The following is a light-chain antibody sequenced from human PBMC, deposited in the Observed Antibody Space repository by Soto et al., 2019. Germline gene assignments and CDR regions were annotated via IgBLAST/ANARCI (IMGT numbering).Light chain of an antibody. CDR3: QQYNNWPPIT. J-gene: IGKJ5*01. CDR1: QSVSSK. V-gene: IGKV3-15*01. Sequence: MSQSPATLSVSPGERVTLSCRASQSVSSKLAWYQQRPGQAPRLLLYGASTRATGIPARFSGSGSGTEFTLTICGLQSEDFSVYYGQQYNNWPPITFGQGTRLEI. CDR2: GAS.